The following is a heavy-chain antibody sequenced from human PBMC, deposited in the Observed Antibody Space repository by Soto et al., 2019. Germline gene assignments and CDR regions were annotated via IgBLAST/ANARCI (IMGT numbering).Heavy chain of an antibody. CDR2: ISSSSSSAYI. J-gene: IGHJ6*02. CDR1: GFSFSTYR. V-gene: IGHV3-21*01. D-gene: IGHD2-2*01. Sequence: LRLSCAASGFSFSTYRMNWVRQAPGKGLEWVSSISSSSSSAYIFYADSVKGRFTISRDNAENSLYLQMNSLRVEDTAVYYCARQGTSTKYYTMDVWGQGTTVTVS. CDR3: ARQGTSTKYYTMDV.